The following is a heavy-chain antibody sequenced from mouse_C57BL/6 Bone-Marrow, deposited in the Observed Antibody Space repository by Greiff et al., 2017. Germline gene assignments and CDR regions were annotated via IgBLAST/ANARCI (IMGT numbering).Heavy chain of an antibody. CDR1: GYTFTSYW. CDR3: ARSGPLGHSFDF. J-gene: IGHJ2*01. Sequence: QVQLQQPGAELVKPGASVKMSCKASGYTFTSYWINWVKQRPGQGLEWIGDIYPTSGRTNYNEKFKSKAILTVDTSSSTAYMQLSSLTSEDSAVFYCARSGPLGHSFDFWGQGTTLTVSS. V-gene: IGHV1-55*01. D-gene: IGHD4-1*01. CDR2: IYPTSGRT.